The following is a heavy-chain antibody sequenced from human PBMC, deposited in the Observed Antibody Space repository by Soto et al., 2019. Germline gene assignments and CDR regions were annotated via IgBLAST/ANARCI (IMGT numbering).Heavy chain of an antibody. CDR1: GGTFSGHD. Sequence: SETLSLTCAVYGGTFSGHDWSWIRQPPGKGLEWIGEINPGGTTSYNPSLKSRVTISVDTSKNQFSLKLTSVTAADTAVYYCARGVPGYSSSWYGFWGQGTLVTVPQ. J-gene: IGHJ4*02. CDR2: INPGGTT. CDR3: ARGVPGYSSSWYGF. D-gene: IGHD6-13*01. V-gene: IGHV4-34*01.